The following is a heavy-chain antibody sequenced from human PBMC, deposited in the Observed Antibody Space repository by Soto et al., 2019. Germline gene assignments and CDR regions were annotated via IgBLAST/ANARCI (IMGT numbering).Heavy chain of an antibody. V-gene: IGHV3-30*18. J-gene: IGHJ4*02. CDR1: GFTFSSYG. Sequence: GGSLRLSCAASGFTFSSYGMHWVRQAPGKGLEWVAAISYDGSNKYYADSVKGRFTISRDNSKNTLYLQMNSLRAEDTAVYYCAKDLAYYDFWSGFDYWGQGTLVTVSS. CDR2: ISYDGSNK. CDR3: AKDLAYYDFWSGFDY. D-gene: IGHD3-3*01.